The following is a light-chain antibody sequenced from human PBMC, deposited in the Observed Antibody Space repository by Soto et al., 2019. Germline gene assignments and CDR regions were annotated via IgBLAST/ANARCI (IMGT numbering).Light chain of an antibody. CDR3: QVWDSPIVA. V-gene: IGLV3-21*02. J-gene: IGLJ2*01. CDR2: HDT. Sequence: SYVLTQPPSVSVAPGQTAWISCGGTNIGGKSVHWYQQRPGQAPVLVVYHDTVRPSGIPERISGSSSSKTATLTISNVEAGDEADYYCQVWDSPIVAFGGGTKLTVL. CDR1: NIGGKS.